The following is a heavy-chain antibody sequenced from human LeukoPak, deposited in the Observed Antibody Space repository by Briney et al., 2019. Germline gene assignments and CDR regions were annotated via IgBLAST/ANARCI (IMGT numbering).Heavy chain of an antibody. Sequence: PGGSLRLSCAASGFTFSSYSMNWVRQAPGKGLEWVSSISSSSSYIYYADSVKGRFTISRDNAKNSLYLQMNSLRAEDTAVYYCSKDQLLYDNWFDPSGQGILVTVSS. CDR3: SKDQLLYDNWFDP. D-gene: IGHD2-2*02. CDR2: ISSSSSYI. CDR1: GFTFSSYS. J-gene: IGHJ5*02. V-gene: IGHV3-21*01.